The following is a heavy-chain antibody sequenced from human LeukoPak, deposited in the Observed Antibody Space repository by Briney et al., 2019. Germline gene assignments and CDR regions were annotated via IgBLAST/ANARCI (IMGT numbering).Heavy chain of an antibody. D-gene: IGHD3-22*01. Sequence: SETLSLTCTVSGGSISSYYWSWIRQPPGKGLEWIGYIYYSGSTNYNPSLKSRVTISVGTSKNQFSLKLSSVTAADTAVYYCAGRYYYDSSGEWGTYYFDYWGQGTLVTVSS. V-gene: IGHV4-59*01. CDR2: IYYSGST. CDR3: AGRYYYDSSGEWGTYYFDY. J-gene: IGHJ4*02. CDR1: GGSISSYY.